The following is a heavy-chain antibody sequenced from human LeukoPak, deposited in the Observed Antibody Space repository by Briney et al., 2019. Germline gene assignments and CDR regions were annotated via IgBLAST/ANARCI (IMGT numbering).Heavy chain of an antibody. CDR2: INPNSGGT. CDR3: ARALLAWEWLLHP. J-gene: IGHJ5*02. CDR1: GYTFTGYY. Sequence: ASVKVSCKASGYTFTGYYMHWVRQAPGQGLEWMGWINPNSGGTNYAQKFQGRVTMTRDTSISTAYMELSSLRSEDTAVYYCARALLAWEWLLHPWAQGTLVTVSS. V-gene: IGHV1-2*02. D-gene: IGHD3-3*01.